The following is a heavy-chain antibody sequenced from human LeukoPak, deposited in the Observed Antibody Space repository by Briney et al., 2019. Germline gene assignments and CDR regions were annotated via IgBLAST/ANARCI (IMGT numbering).Heavy chain of an antibody. Sequence: SETLSLTCAVYGGSFSGYYWSWIRQPPGKGLEWIGEINHSGSTNYNPSLKSRVTISVDRSKNQFSLNLSSVTAADTAVYYCASFTTVTSSVDYWGQGTLVTVSS. J-gene: IGHJ4*02. CDR1: GGSFSGYY. CDR3: ASFTTVTSSVDY. V-gene: IGHV4-34*01. D-gene: IGHD4-17*01. CDR2: INHSGST.